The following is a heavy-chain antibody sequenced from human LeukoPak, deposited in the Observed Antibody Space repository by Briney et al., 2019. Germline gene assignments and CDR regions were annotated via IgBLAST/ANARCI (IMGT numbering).Heavy chain of an antibody. CDR1: GFTFSSHG. CDR2: ISYDGSNK. Sequence: GGSLRLSCAASGFTFSSHGMHWVRQAPGKGLEWVAVISYDGSNKYYGDSVKGRFTISRDNSKKTLYLQMNSLRAEDTAVYYCATWPNTRAPFDYWGQGTLVTVSS. CDR3: ATWPNTRAPFDY. V-gene: IGHV3-30*03. J-gene: IGHJ4*02. D-gene: IGHD5-24*01.